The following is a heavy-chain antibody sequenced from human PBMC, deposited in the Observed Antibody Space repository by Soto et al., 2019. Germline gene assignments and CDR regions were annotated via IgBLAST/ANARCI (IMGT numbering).Heavy chain of an antibody. V-gene: IGHV4-30-2*01. CDR2: IYPIGST. D-gene: IGHD3-10*01. CDR1: GDSLSRDGYL. CDR3: ARDFGHNWFAP. J-gene: IGHJ5*02. Sequence: SEALSLSCAVSGDSLSRDGYLWCWTRQPPGKGLEWIGYIYPIGSTYYNPSLKSRVTISVDRSKNQFSLKLTSVTAADTAFYYCARDFGHNWFAPWGQGTLVTVSS.